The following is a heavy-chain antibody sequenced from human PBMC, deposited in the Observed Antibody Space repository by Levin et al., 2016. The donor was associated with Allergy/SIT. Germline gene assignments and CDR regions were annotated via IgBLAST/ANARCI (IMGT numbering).Heavy chain of an antibody. Sequence: GGSLRLSCKGSGYSFTTYWIGWVRQMPGKGLEWMGIIYPGDSDTRYNPSFQGQVTISADKSINTAYLQWSSLRASDTAIYYCTRGWLTTSGWADFWGQGTLVTVSS. J-gene: IGHJ4*02. CDR3: TRGWLTTSGWADF. CDR2: IYPGDSDT. V-gene: IGHV5-51*01. CDR1: GYSFTTYW. D-gene: IGHD6-19*01.